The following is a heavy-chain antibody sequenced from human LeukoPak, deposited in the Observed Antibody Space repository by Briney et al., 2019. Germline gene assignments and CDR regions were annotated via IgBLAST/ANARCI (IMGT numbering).Heavy chain of an antibody. CDR1: GGSFSGYY. J-gene: IGHJ4*02. CDR3: ASSSGSG. CDR2: INHSGST. D-gene: IGHD3-10*01. Sequence: SETLSLTCAVYGGSFSGYYWSWIRQPPGKGLEWIGEINHSGSTNYNPSLKSRVTISVDTSKNQFSLKLSSVTAADTAVYYCASSSGSGWGQGTLVTVSS. V-gene: IGHV4-34*01.